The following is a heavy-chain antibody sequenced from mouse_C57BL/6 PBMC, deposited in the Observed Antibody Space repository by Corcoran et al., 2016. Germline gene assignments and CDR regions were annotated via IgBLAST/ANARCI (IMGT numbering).Heavy chain of an antibody. V-gene: IGHV1-18*01. CDR2: INPNNGGT. CDR1: GYTFTDYN. CDR3: AREGYYSNYVIAY. Sequence: EVQLQQSGPELVKPGASVKIPCKASGYTFTDYNMDWVKQSHGKSLEWIGDINPNNGGTSYNQKFKGKATLTVDKSSSTAYMELRSLTSEDSAVYYCAREGYYSNYVIAYWGQGTLVTVSA. D-gene: IGHD2-5*01. J-gene: IGHJ3*01.